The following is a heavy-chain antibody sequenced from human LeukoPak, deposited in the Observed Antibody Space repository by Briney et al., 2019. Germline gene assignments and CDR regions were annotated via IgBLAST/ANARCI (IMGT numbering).Heavy chain of an antibody. D-gene: IGHD6-25*01. V-gene: IGHV1-46*01. CDR2: INPRGGST. CDR3: ARVGSAAATADY. J-gene: IGHJ4*02. Sequence: ASVKVSCKASGYTFTTYYMHWMRQAPGQGPEWMGIINPRGGSTDYSQKFQGRITMTSDTSTSTVYMELSSLRSDDTAVYFCARVGSAAATADYWGQGTLVTISS. CDR1: GYTFTTYY.